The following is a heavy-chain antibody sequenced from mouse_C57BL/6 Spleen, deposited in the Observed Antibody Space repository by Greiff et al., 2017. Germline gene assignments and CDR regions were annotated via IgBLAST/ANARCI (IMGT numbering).Heavy chain of an antibody. Sequence: QVQLKESGSELRSPGSSVKLSCKDFDSEVFPIAYMSWVRQKPGHGFEWIGGILPSIGRTIYGEKFEDKATLDADTLSNTAYLELNSLTSEDSAIYYCARGFYYDYDDYAMDYWGQGTSVTVSS. CDR2: ILPSIGRT. V-gene: IGHV15-2*01. J-gene: IGHJ4*01. CDR3: ARGFYYDYDDYAMDY. D-gene: IGHD2-4*01. CDR1: DSEVFPIAY.